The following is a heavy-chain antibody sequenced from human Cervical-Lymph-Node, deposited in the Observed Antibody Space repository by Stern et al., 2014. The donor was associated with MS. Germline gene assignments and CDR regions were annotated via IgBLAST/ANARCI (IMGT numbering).Heavy chain of an antibody. V-gene: IGHV3-9*01. D-gene: IGHD6-6*01. CDR3: VKEASSSAGTWFDL. J-gene: IGHJ5*02. CDR2: ISWDSGNI. Sequence: EVHLVESGGGPVQPGRSLRLSCAASGFIFDDYAMHWVRQVPGKGLEWVSGISWDSGNIDYADSVKGRFPISRDNAKNSLFLQMNGLRADDTALYYCVKEASSSAGTWFDLWGQGTLVIVSS. CDR1: GFIFDDYA.